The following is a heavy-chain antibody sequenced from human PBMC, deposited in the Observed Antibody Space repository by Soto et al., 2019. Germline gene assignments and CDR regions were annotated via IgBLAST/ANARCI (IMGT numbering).Heavy chain of an antibody. CDR1: GYTFTSYS. V-gene: IGHV1-3*01. CDR3: ATSPMGWGTSTPEYDYVGV. Sequence: QVQLVQSGAEVKKVGASVKVSCKASGYTFTSYSIHWVRQAPGQTLEWVGRVNAANGYTTYSEKSQGRVTITSGTSASTAYMELSSLRAEDTAVYYCATSPMGWGTSTPEYDYVGVWGPGTTVIVSS. D-gene: IGHD3-16*01. J-gene: IGHJ6*03. CDR2: VNAANGYT.